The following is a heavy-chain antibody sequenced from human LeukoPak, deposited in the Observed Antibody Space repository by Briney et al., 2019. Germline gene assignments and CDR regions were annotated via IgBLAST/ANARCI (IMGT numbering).Heavy chain of an antibody. D-gene: IGHD5-24*01. Sequence: SQTLSLTCTVSGGSISTGSYYWSWIRQPAGKELQWIGRIFTSGSTNYNPSLKSRVTISVDTSKNQFSLKLSSVTAADTAVYYCARDGYNPAFDIWGQGTMVTVSS. CDR3: ARDGYNPAFDI. CDR2: IFTSGST. J-gene: IGHJ3*02. V-gene: IGHV4-61*02. CDR1: GGSISTGSYY.